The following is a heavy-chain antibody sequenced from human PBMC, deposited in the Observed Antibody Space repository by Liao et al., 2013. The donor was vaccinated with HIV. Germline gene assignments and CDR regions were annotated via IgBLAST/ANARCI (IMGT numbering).Heavy chain of an antibody. CDR1: GGSLNSYH. CDR2: IYTSGST. V-gene: IGHV4-4*07. J-gene: IGHJ4*02. Sequence: QVQLQESGPGLVKPSETLSLTCSLSGGSLNSYHWSWIRQPAGKGLEWLGRIYTSGSTNYNPSLRSRVTMSIDTSENQFSLKMYSVTAADTAVYYCAREKGHQLVLFDYWGPGILVTVSS. CDR3: AREKGHQLVLFDY. D-gene: IGHD2-2*01.